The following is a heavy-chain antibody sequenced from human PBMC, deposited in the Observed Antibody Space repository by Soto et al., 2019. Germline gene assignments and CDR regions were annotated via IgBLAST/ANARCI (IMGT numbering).Heavy chain of an antibody. CDR3: SRGGHLSAFGP. J-gene: IGHJ5*02. CDR2: ISGRGDET. Sequence: EVKLMESGGALVQPGGSQRLSCAASGFTFGHSAITWVRQAPGKGLEWVSTISGRGDETFYSDSVKGRFTVSRDNSRNTASLQLNSLRVEDTAVYFCSRGGHLSAFGPWGQGTLVTVTS. D-gene: IGHD3-10*01. CDR1: GFTFGHSA. V-gene: IGHV3-23*01.